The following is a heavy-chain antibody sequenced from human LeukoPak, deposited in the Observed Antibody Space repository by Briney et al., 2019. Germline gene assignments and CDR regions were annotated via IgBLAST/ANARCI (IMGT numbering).Heavy chain of an antibody. CDR1: GYTFTSYG. J-gene: IGHJ3*02. V-gene: IGHV1-18*01. CDR3: ARDYSSSWYEGAFDI. CDR2: ISAYNGNT. D-gene: IGHD6-13*01. Sequence: ASVKVSCKASGYTFTSYGISWVRQAPGQGLEWMGWISAYNGNTNYAQKLQGRVTMTTDTSTSTAYMELRSLRSDDTAVYYCARDYSSSWYEGAFDIWGQGTMVTVSS.